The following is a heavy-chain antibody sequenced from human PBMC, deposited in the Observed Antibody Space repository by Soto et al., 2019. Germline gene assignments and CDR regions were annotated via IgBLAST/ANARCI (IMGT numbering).Heavy chain of an antibody. D-gene: IGHD1-1*01. V-gene: IGHV3-9*01. Sequence: GGSLRLSCAASGFTFDDYAMHWVRQAPGKGLEWVSGISWNSGSIGYADSVKGRFTISRDNAKNSLYLQMNSLRAEDTALYYCAKDPTGTTPAWGQGTLVTVSS. CDR1: GFTFDDYA. CDR2: ISWNSGSI. CDR3: AKDPTGTTPA. J-gene: IGHJ4*02.